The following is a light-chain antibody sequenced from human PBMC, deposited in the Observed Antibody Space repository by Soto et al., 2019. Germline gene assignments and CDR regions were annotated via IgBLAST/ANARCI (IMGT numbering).Light chain of an antibody. Sequence: DIQLTQSPSFLSASIGDRVSITCRASQDISSYLAWYQRKPGKAPKILIYGASTLQSGVPSSFSGSGSGTEFTLTISSLQPEDFATYYCQQLYSSPLTFGGGTKVEIK. CDR1: QDISSY. CDR3: QQLYSSPLT. J-gene: IGKJ4*01. CDR2: GAS. V-gene: IGKV1-9*01.